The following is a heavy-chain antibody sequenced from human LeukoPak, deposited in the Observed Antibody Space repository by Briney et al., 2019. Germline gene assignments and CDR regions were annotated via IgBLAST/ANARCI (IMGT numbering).Heavy chain of an antibody. J-gene: IGHJ5*02. CDR1: GDTFTGYY. Sequence: GASVKVSCKASGDTFTGYYMHWVRQAPGQGLEWMGIINPSGGSTSYAQKFQGRVTMTRDTSTSTVYMELSSLRAEDTAVYYCARDPGRSAGDSWGQGTTVTVSS. CDR2: INPSGGST. CDR3: ARDPGRSAGDS. V-gene: IGHV1-46*01. D-gene: IGHD2-21*01.